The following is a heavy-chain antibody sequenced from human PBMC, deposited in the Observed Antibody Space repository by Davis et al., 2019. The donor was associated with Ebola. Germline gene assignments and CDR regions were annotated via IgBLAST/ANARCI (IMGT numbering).Heavy chain of an antibody. J-gene: IGHJ6*03. Sequence: SETLSLTCTVSGGSVSSGSYYWSWIRQPPGKGLEWIGYIYYSGSTNYNPSLKSRVTISVDTSKNQFSLKLSSVTAADTAVYYCARDLRYFDRYYYYYMDVWGKGTTVTVSS. V-gene: IGHV4-61*01. CDR1: GGSVSSGSYY. CDR2: IYYSGST. CDR3: ARDLRYFDRYYYYYMDV. D-gene: IGHD3-9*01.